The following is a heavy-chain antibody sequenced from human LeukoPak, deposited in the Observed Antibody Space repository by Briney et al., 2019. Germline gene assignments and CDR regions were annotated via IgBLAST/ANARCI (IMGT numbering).Heavy chain of an antibody. V-gene: IGHV4-59*08. CDR2: MYYNGNT. J-gene: IGHJ6*03. CDR3: ARVAIPYDISPYYDGYMDV. Sequence: SETLSLTCTVSGDSITTYYWSWIRQPPGKGLEWIGYMYYNGNTNYNPSLKSRVTISVDTSKNQFSLKMSSVTASDTAVYYCARVAIPYDISPYYDGYMDVWGKGTTVTVSS. D-gene: IGHD3-22*01. CDR1: GDSITTYY.